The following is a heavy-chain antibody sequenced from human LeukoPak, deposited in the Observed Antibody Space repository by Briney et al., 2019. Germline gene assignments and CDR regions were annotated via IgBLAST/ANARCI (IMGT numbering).Heavy chain of an antibody. Sequence: GRSLRLSCAASGFTFSSYAIHWVRQAPGKGLEWGAVISYDGSNKYYADSVKGRFTISRDNSKNTLYLQMKSLRAEDTAVYYCARETGSAVGSTDFDYWGQGTLVTVSS. CDR1: GFTFSSYA. V-gene: IGHV3-30-3*01. CDR2: ISYDGSNK. J-gene: IGHJ4*02. D-gene: IGHD4-17*01. CDR3: ARETGSAVGSTDFDY.